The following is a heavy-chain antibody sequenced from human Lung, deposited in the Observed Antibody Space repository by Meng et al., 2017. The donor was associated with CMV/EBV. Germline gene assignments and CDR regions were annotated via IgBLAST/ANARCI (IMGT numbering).Heavy chain of an antibody. V-gene: IGHV3-23*03. D-gene: IGHD6-13*01. J-gene: IGHJ5*02. CDR2: IYAGGRSA. CDR3: AKDSTYSA. Sequence: ESXKISCAASGFTFSNYAMSWVRQAPGKGLEWVAVIYAGGRSAYYAESVKGRFTIFRDGSKNTVYLEMNSLRAEDTALYYCAKDSTYSAWGQGTLVTGSS. CDR1: GFTFSNYA.